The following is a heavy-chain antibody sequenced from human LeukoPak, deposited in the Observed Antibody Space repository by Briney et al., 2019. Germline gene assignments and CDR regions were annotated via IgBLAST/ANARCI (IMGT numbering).Heavy chain of an antibody. Sequence: PGRSLRLSCAASGFTFSSYGMHWVRQAPGKGLEWVAVISYDGSNKYYADSVKGRFTISRDNSKNTLYLQMNSLRAEDTAVYYCAKVGVGTTGTTGDDYWGQGTLVTVSS. CDR2: ISYDGSNK. CDR1: GFTFSSYG. V-gene: IGHV3-30*18. J-gene: IGHJ4*02. CDR3: AKVGVGTTGTTGDDY. D-gene: IGHD1-1*01.